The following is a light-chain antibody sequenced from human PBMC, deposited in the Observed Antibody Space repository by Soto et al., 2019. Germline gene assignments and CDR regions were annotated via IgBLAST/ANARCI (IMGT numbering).Light chain of an antibody. J-gene: IGKJ4*01. Sequence: EIVMTQSPATLSVSPGERAILSCRASKSVSNNLAWYQQKPGQSPRLLIYGASTRATGIPARFSGSGSGTEFTLSISSLQFEDFAIYYCQQYNNWPTLTFGGGTKVEIK. CDR1: KSVSNN. V-gene: IGKV3-15*01. CDR3: QQYNNWPTLT. CDR2: GAS.